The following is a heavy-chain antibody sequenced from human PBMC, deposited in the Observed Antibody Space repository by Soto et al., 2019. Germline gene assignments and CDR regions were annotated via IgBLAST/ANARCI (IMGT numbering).Heavy chain of an antibody. D-gene: IGHD6-13*01. CDR1: GGSISTYY. J-gene: IGHJ6*02. CDR3: ARGAAAGVDYAMDV. Sequence: PSETLSLTCTFSGGSISTYYWSWIRQPAGKGLEWIGRVYTSGGTNYNPSLKSRVTMSRDTSKKQFFLSLSSVTAADTAVYYCARGAAAGVDYAMDVWGQGTTVTVSS. CDR2: VYTSGGT. V-gene: IGHV4-4*07.